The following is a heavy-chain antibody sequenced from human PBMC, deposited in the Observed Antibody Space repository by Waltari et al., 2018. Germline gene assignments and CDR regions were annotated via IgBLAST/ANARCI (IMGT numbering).Heavy chain of an antibody. CDR3: GRIGGVPL. Sequence: VQLQESGPGLVKPSQTLSLTCTVSGDSISSGAYYWSWIRQPAGKGLEWIGRISFSGTTVYNPSLQSRITISLDTSKNQFSLKLGSVIATDTAVYYCGRIGGVPLWGQGTLVTVSS. CDR1: GDSISSGAYY. D-gene: IGHD2-8*02. J-gene: IGHJ4*02. CDR2: ISFSGTT. V-gene: IGHV4-61*02.